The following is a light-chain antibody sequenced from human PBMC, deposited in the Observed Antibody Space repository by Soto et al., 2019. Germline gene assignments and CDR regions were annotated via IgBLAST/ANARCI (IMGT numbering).Light chain of an antibody. V-gene: IGKV1-5*03. CDR2: QAS. J-gene: IGKJ2*02. CDR1: QSISTW. CDR3: QQYSINSRT. Sequence: DIQMTQSPSTLSASVGDRVTITCRASQSISTWLAWYQHKPGKAPKLLIYQASSLERGVPSRFSGSGSGTEFTLTISSLQPDDFATYYCQQYSINSRTFGQGTKVETK.